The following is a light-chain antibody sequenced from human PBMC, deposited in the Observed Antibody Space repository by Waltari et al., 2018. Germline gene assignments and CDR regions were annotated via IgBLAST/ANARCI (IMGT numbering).Light chain of an antibody. CDR2: RSN. Sequence: QSVLTQPPSASETPGQRVTLSCSGSSSSIGSNYVYWYQQLPGAAPKLLIYRSNQRPSGVPDRFSGSKSGTSASRASSGLRSEDEADYYCATWDNSLSGQWVFGGGTKLTVL. CDR3: ATWDNSLSGQWV. CDR1: SSSIGSNY. J-gene: IGLJ3*02. V-gene: IGLV1-47*01.